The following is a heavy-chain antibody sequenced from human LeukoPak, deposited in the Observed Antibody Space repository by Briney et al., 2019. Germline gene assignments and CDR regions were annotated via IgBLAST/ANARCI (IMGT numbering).Heavy chain of an antibody. CDR1: GFIVSDNY. CDR3: AKDLYQDYYGSGRAGAFDI. V-gene: IGHV3-9*01. J-gene: IGHJ3*02. CDR2: ISWNSGSI. Sequence: GGSLRLSCAASGFIVSDNYMSWVRQASGKGPEWVSGISWNSGSIGYADSVKGRFTISRDNAKNSLYLQMNSLRAEDTALYYCAKDLYQDYYGSGRAGAFDIWGQGTMVTVSS. D-gene: IGHD3-10*01.